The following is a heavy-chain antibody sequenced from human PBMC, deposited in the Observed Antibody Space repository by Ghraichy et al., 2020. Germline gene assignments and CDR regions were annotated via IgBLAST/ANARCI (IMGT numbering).Heavy chain of an antibody. J-gene: IGHJ6*02. CDR3: AKDLSYYDILTGYYYYYYGMDV. V-gene: IGHV3-23*01. CDR1: GFTFSSYA. CDR2: ISGSGGST. Sequence: GSLRLSCAASGFTFSSYAMSWVRQAPGKGLEWVSAISGSGGSTYYADSVKGRFTISRDNSKNTLYLQMNSLRAEDTAVYYCAKDLSYYDILTGYYYYYYGMDVWGQGTTVTVSS. D-gene: IGHD3-9*01.